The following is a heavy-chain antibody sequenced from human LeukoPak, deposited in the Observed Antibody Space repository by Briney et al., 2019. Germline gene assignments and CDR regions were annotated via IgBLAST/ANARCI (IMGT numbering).Heavy chain of an antibody. Sequence: GGSLRLSCAASGFTFSSYSMNWVRQAPGKGLEWVSSISSSSSYIYYADSVKGRFTISRDNAKNSLYLQMNSLRAEDTAVYYCASNIVVVPAAMFPFDYWGQGTLVTVSS. D-gene: IGHD2-2*01. J-gene: IGHJ4*02. CDR1: GFTFSSYS. V-gene: IGHV3-21*01. CDR3: ASNIVVVPAAMFPFDY. CDR2: ISSSSSYI.